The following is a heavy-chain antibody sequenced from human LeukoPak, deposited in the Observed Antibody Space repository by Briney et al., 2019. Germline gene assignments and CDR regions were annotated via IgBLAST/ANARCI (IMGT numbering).Heavy chain of an antibody. J-gene: IGHJ4*02. V-gene: IGHV4-38-2*01. D-gene: IGHD5-12*01. CDR1: GYSISSGYY. CDR3: ARHEEGLRLLGFDY. Sequence: SETLSLTCAVSGYSISSGYYWGWVRQPPGEGLEWIGSIYHSGSTYYNPSLKSRVTISVDTSKNQFSLNLSSVTAADTAVYFCARHEEGLRLLGFDYRGQGTLVTVSS. CDR2: IYHSGST.